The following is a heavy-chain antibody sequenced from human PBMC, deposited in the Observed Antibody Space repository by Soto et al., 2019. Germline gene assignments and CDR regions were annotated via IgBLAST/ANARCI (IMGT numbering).Heavy chain of an antibody. D-gene: IGHD3-22*01. V-gene: IGHV3-48*02. Sequence: PRRSLKLYCADFGFNLSSDSKNCVRQASRGGLEWVAYISDSGSNTLYADSVKGRFTVSRDTAKNSLYLQMSGRGDEFRAVYDYARYYFVSSGYDGSDVWVHGATV. J-gene: IGHJ6*02. CDR3: ARYYFVSSGYDGSDV. CDR1: GFNLSSDS. CDR2: ISDSGSNT.